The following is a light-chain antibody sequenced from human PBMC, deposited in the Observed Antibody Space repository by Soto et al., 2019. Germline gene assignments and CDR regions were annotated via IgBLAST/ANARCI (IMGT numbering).Light chain of an antibody. J-gene: IGKJ3*01. CDR1: QSLLHTNGYNY. Sequence: DIVMTQSPLSLPVTPGEPASISCRSSQSLLHTNGYNYLDWYLQKPGQSPQLLIYLGSNRASGVPGRFSGSGSGTDFTLKISRVEAEDVGVYYCMESLQAPFTFGPGTKVDLK. V-gene: IGKV2-28*01. CDR2: LGS. CDR3: MESLQAPFT.